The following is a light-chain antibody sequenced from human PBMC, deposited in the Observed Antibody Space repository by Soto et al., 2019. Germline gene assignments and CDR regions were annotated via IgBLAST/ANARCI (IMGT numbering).Light chain of an antibody. CDR2: GNS. Sequence: VLTQPPSVSGAPGQRVTISCTGSNSNIGAGYDVHWYQQLPGTAPKLLIYGNSNRPSGVPDRFSGSKSGTSTSLTIIGLQAEDEADYYCQSYGDSLSGYVFGSGTKVTVL. J-gene: IGLJ1*01. V-gene: IGLV1-40*01. CDR3: QSYGDSLSGYV. CDR1: NSNIGAGYD.